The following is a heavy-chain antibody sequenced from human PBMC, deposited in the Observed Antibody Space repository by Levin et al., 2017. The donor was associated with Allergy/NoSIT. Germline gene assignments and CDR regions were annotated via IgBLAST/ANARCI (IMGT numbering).Heavy chain of an antibody. Sequence: GGSLRLSCAASGFTVSSNYMSWVRQAPGKGLEWVSVIYSGGSTYYADSVKGRFTISRDNSKNTLYLQMNSLRAEDTAVYYCARELSSSSWYFVLDPWGQGTLVTVSS. D-gene: IGHD6-13*01. J-gene: IGHJ5*02. CDR1: GFTVSSNY. CDR2: IYSGGST. V-gene: IGHV3-53*01. CDR3: ARELSSSSWYFVLDP.